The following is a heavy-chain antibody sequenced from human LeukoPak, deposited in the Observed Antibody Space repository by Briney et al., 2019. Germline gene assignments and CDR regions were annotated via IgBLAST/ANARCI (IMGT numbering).Heavy chain of an antibody. CDR2: FSGSGGST. CDR1: GFTFSSYA. Sequence: PGGSLRLSCTASGFTFSSYAIIWVRQAPGKGLECISGFSGSGGSTYYADSVKGRFTISRDNAKNSLYLQMNSLRAEDTALYYCASVHPGLYNWFDPWGQGTLVTVSS. V-gene: IGHV3-23*01. CDR3: ASVHPGLYNWFDP. J-gene: IGHJ5*02. D-gene: IGHD3/OR15-3a*01.